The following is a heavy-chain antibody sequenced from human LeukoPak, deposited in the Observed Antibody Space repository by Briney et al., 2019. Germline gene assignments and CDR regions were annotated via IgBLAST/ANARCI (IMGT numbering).Heavy chain of an antibody. CDR3: ARVNYGSASYDNWFDP. CDR2: TSSSDAGT. J-gene: IGHJ5*02. CDR1: GFTLSTYA. Sequence: GGSLRLSCAASGFTLSTYAMSWVRQTPGKGLEWVAATSSSDAGTYHADSVKGRFTISRDNAKNSLYLQMSSLRAEDMAVYYCARVNYGSASYDNWFDPWGQGTLVTVSS. V-gene: IGHV3-23*01. D-gene: IGHD3-10*01.